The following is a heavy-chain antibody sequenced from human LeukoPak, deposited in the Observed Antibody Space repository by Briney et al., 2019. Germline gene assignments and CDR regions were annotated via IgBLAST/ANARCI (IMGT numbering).Heavy chain of an antibody. Sequence: GGPLRLSCAASGFTFSSYWMSWVRQAPGKGLEWVANIKQDESEKYYVDSVKGRFTISRGNAKNSLYLQMNSLRAEDTAVYYCARDKIEGPTKLDYWGQGILVTVSS. CDR2: IKQDESEK. J-gene: IGHJ4*02. V-gene: IGHV3-7*01. D-gene: IGHD1-1*01. CDR3: ARDKIEGPTKLDY. CDR1: GFTFSSYW.